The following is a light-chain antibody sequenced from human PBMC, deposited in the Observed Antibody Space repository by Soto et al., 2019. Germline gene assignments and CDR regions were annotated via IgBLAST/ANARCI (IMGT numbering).Light chain of an antibody. Sequence: QSALTQPASVSGSPGQSITISCTGTSSDVGSYNLVSWYLQYPGKAPKLMIYDVTNRPSGVSNRFSGSKSGNTASLTISGLQAEDEGDYYCSSATSSSTPVVFGGGTKVTVL. CDR2: DVT. J-gene: IGLJ2*01. V-gene: IGLV2-14*01. CDR1: SSDVGSYNL. CDR3: SSATSSSTPVV.